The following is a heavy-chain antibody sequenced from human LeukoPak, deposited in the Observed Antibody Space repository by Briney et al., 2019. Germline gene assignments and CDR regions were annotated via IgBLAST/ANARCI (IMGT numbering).Heavy chain of an antibody. V-gene: IGHV4-61*01. J-gene: IGHJ4*02. CDR3: ARDPLSTVTTSGDY. CDR1: GGSVSSGSYY. CDR2: IYYSGST. Sequence: SETLSLTCTVSGGSVSSGSYYWSWIRQPPGTGLEWIGYIYYSGSTNYNPSLKSRVTISVDTSKNQFSLKLSSVTAADTAVYYCARDPLSTVTTSGDYWGQGTLVTVSS. D-gene: IGHD4-17*01.